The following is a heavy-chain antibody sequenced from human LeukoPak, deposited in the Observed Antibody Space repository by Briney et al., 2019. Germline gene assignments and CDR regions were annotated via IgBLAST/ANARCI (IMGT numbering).Heavy chain of an antibody. V-gene: IGHV4-38-2*01. Sequence: PGGSLRLSCAASGFTFSNYWMTWVRQAPGKGLEWIGSIYHSGSTYYNPSLKSRVTISVDTSKNQFSLKLSSVTAADTAVYYCARRDTELDYWGQGTLVTVSS. CDR3: ARRDTELDY. CDR1: GFTFSNYW. CDR2: IYHSGST. D-gene: IGHD1-14*01. J-gene: IGHJ4*02.